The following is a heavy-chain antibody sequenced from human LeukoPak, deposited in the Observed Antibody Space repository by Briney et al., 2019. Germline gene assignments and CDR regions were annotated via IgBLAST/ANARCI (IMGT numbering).Heavy chain of an antibody. J-gene: IGHJ4*02. D-gene: IGHD5/OR15-5a*01. Sequence: SETLSLTCTVSGGSISSYFWNWVRQPPGQRLQWLGYMSNTGITKYNPSLKSRVTISADTSKNQISLILNSVITADTAVYYCGKASVSTAVLFVLRGQGTLVAVSS. CDR1: GGSISSYF. CDR3: GKASVSTAVLFVL. V-gene: IGHV4-59*01. CDR2: MSNTGIT.